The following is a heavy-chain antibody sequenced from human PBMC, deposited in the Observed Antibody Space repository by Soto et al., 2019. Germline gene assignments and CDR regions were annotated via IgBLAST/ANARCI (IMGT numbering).Heavy chain of an antibody. J-gene: IGHJ4*02. V-gene: IGHV3-21*01. CDR2: ISSSSSYI. CDR3: VRARATDSRPDY. Sequence: PVGSLRLSCAASGFTFSLYSMIWVRQAPGKGLEWVSSISSSSSYIYYADSMKGRFTLSRDNAQNSLYLQMNSLRVDDTAVYYCVRARATDSRPDYWGQGTLVTVSS. D-gene: IGHD3-22*01. CDR1: GFTFSLYS.